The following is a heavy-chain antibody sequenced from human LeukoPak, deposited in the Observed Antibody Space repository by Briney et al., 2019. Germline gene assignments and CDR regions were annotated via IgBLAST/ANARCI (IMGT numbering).Heavy chain of an antibody. Sequence: GGSLRLSCAASGFTFSSYWMSWVRQAPGKGLEWVANIKQDGSEKYYVDSVMGRFTISRDNAKNSLYLQMNSLRAEDTAVYYCARAGYSGYDELWGQGTLVTVSS. CDR3: ARAGYSGYDEL. CDR2: IKQDGSEK. CDR1: GFTFSSYW. V-gene: IGHV3-7*01. J-gene: IGHJ4*02. D-gene: IGHD5-12*01.